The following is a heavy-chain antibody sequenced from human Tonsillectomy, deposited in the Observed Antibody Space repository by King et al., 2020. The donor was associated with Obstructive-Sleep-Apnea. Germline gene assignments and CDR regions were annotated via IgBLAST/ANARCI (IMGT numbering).Heavy chain of an antibody. V-gene: IGHV3-30*18. CDR3: AKIRGPRGGYFDY. CDR2: ISYDGRNK. D-gene: IGHD5-12*01. Sequence: VQLVESGGGVVPPGRSLRLSCAASGFTFSSYCLHGVRQAPGKGLEWVAVISYDGRNKYYSASVKGRFTISRDNYKNTLYLQMNSLRAEDTAVYYCAKIRGPRGGYFDYWGQGTLVTVSS. CDR1: GFTFSSYC. J-gene: IGHJ4*02.